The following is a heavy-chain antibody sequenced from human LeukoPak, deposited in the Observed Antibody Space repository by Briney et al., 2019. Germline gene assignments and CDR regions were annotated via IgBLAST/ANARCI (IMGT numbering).Heavy chain of an antibody. CDR1: GGTFSSYA. CDR3: ARWGGPYYYYYMDV. D-gene: IGHD3-10*01. V-gene: IGHV1-69*06. J-gene: IGHJ6*03. CDR2: IIPIFGTA. Sequence: SVKVSCKASGGTFSSYAISWVRQAPGQGLEWMGGIIPIFGTANYAQKFQGRVTITADKSTSTAYMELSSLRSEDTAVYYCARWGGPYYYYYMDVWGKGTTVTVSS.